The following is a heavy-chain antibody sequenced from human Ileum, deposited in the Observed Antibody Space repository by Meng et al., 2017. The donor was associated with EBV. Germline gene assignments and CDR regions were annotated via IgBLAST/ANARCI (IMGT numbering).Heavy chain of an antibody. CDR3: ATSRIAKFDR. CDR1: GDSVSSDKTG. J-gene: IGHJ5*02. Sequence: QLPLPVSSPGLVQPAQGLSRSWVISGDSVSSDKTGWNWNWQFPSRGLEWLGRTYRRSRWYYDYALSVKSRINISPDTSKNQVSLQLNSVTDEDTGIYYCATSRIAKFDRWGQGTLVTVSS. V-gene: IGHV6-1*01. CDR2: TYRRSRWYY.